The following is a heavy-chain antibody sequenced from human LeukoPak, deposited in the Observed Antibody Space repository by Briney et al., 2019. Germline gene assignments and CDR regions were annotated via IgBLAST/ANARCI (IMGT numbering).Heavy chain of an antibody. CDR2: IYHSGST. Sequence: SGTLSLTCAVSGGSISSSNWWSWVRQPPGKGLEWIGEIYHSGSTNYNPSLKSRVTISVDTSKNQFSLKLSSVTAADTAVYYCARLYTPGSPDYYDSSGYPGVDIWGQGTMVTVSS. D-gene: IGHD3-22*01. V-gene: IGHV4-4*02. J-gene: IGHJ3*02. CDR1: GGSISSSNW. CDR3: ARLYTPGSPDYYDSSGYPGVDI.